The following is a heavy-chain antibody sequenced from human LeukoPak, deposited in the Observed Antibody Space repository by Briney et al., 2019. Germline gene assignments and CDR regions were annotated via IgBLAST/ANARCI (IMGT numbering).Heavy chain of an antibody. J-gene: IGHJ3*02. CDR2: FDPEDGET. V-gene: IGHV1-24*01. D-gene: IGHD1-7*01. Sequence: ASVKVSCKVSGYTLTELSMHWVRQAPGKGLEWMGGFDPEDGETIYAQKFQGRVTMTEDTSTDTAYMELSSLRSEDTAVYYCATDTKENYAFDIWGQGTMVTVSS. CDR1: GYTLTELS. CDR3: ATDTKENYAFDI.